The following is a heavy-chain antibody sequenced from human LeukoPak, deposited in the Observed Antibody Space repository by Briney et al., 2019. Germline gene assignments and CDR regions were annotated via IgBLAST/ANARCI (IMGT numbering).Heavy chain of an antibody. Sequence: PGGSLRLSCAASGFTLSYYWMSWVRQAPGKGPEWVANIKQDGSEKYYVDSVKGRFTISRDNAENSLYLQMNSLRAEDTAVYYCARYGNGAWLGHYAFDMWGQGTMVTVSS. D-gene: IGHD6-19*01. CDR2: IKQDGSEK. J-gene: IGHJ3*02. CDR1: GFTLSYYW. V-gene: IGHV3-7*01. CDR3: ARYGNGAWLGHYAFDM.